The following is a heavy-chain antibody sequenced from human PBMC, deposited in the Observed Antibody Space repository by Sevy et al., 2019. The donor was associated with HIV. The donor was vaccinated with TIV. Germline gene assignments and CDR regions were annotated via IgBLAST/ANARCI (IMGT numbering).Heavy chain of an antibody. V-gene: IGHV3-49*03. CDR3: TRDGPHSAYYYDSSGSDYWDPDDGFDY. J-gene: IGHJ4*02. D-gene: IGHD3-22*01. CDR1: GFTFGDYA. CDR2: IRSKAYGGTT. Sequence: GGSLRLSCTASGFTFGDYAMSWFRQAPGKGLERVGFIRSKAYGGTTEYATSVKGRFTISRDDSKSIAYLQMNSLKTEETAVYYCTRDGPHSAYYYDSSGSDYWDPDDGFDYWGQGTLVTVSS.